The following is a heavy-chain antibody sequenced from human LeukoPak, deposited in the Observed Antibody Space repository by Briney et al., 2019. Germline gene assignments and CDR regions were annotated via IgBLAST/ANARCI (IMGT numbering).Heavy chain of an antibody. D-gene: IGHD6-19*01. V-gene: IGHV3-30*02. CDR3: AKDNEGTVAGIEWWDDAFDI. CDR2: IRYDGSNK. CDR1: GFTFSSYW. J-gene: IGHJ3*02. Sequence: GGSLRLSCAASGFTFSSYWMSWVRQAPGKGLEWVAFIRYDGSNKYYADSVKGRFTISRDNSKNTLYLQMNSLRAEDTAVYYCAKDNEGTVAGIEWWDDAFDIWGQGTMVTVSS.